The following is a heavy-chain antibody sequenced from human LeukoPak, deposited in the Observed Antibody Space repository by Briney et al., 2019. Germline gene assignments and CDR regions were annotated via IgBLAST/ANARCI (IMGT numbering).Heavy chain of an antibody. CDR2: MNPNSGNT. CDR3: ARDLPYDILTGYYFDAFDI. Sequence: ASVKVSCKASGYTFTSYDINWVRQATGQGLEWMGWMNPNSGNTGYAQKFQGRVTITRNTSISTAYMELSSLRSEDTAVYYCARDLPYDILTGYYFDAFDIWGQGTMVTVSP. V-gene: IGHV1-8*03. D-gene: IGHD3-9*01. J-gene: IGHJ3*02. CDR1: GYTFTSYD.